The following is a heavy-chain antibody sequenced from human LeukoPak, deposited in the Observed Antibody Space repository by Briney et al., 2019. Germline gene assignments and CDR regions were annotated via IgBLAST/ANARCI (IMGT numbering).Heavy chain of an antibody. Sequence: PGGSLRLSCAASGFTFSSYAMSWVRQAPGKGLEWVSAISGSGGSTYYADSVKGRFTISRDNSKNTLYLQMNSLRAEDTAVYYCAKDLRRDDFWSGYHYWGQGTLVTVSS. D-gene: IGHD3-3*01. CDR3: AKDLRRDDFWSGYHY. J-gene: IGHJ4*02. V-gene: IGHV3-23*01. CDR1: GFTFSSYA. CDR2: ISGSGGST.